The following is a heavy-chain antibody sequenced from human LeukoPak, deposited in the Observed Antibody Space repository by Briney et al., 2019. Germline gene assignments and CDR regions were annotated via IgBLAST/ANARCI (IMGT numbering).Heavy chain of an antibody. J-gene: IGHJ4*02. CDR3: ARDDYGDY. Sequence: QPGGSLRLSCAASGFSFSSYWMTRVRQAPGKGLEWVANIKQDGSEKSYVDSVKGRFTISRDNAKNSLYLQMNSLRAEDTAVYYCARDDYGDYWGQGILVTVSS. CDR1: GFSFSSYW. CDR2: IKQDGSEK. V-gene: IGHV3-7*01.